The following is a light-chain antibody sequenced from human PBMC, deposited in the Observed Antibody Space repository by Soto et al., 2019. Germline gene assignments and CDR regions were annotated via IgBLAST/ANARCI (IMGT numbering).Light chain of an antibody. CDR1: QSINTN. Sequence: DIVMTQSPATLSVSPGERATLSCRASQSINTNLAWYQQKPGQAPRLLIYGASTRATVIPARFSGSGSGTEFTLTISGLQADDFATYYCQQYNSYTTFGQGTKLEIK. J-gene: IGKJ2*01. CDR2: GAS. CDR3: QQYNSYTT. V-gene: IGKV3-15*01.